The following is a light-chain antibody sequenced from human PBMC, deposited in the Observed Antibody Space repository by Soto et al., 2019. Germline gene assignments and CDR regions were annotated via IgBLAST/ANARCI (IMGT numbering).Light chain of an antibody. CDR1: SSDVGGYNY. CDR2: EVS. J-gene: IGLJ2*01. Sequence: QSALTQPPSASGSPGQSVTISCTGTSSDVGGYNYVSWYQQHPGKAPKVMIYEVSKRPSGVPVRFSGSKSGNTASLTVSGLQDEDEADYYCSSYAGSNNLIFGGGTKVTVL. V-gene: IGLV2-8*01. CDR3: SSYAGSNNLI.